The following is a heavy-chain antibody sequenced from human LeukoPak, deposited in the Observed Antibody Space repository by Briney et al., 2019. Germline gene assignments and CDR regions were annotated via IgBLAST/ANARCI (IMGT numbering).Heavy chain of an antibody. J-gene: IGHJ4*02. V-gene: IGHV1-2*02. CDR2: IKPSNGDT. CDR3: ASPPLSSAMYYAH. CDR1: GYTFSGHY. D-gene: IGHD1-26*01. Sequence: ASVKVSCKASGYTFSGHYMHWVRQAPGQGREWMGWIKPSNGDTKYAQNFQGRVTMTRDTSISTAYMELSSLRSDDTAVYYCASPPLSSAMYYAHWGQGTLVTVSS.